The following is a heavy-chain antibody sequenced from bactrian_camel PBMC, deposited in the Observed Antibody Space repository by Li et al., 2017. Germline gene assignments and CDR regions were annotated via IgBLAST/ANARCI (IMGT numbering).Heavy chain of an antibody. Sequence: HVQLVESGGDAAQAGESLTLSCAASEVMFAGADIGWYCHTPGKECELVGTQSRGGSTEFVDSGNARLSISQNSAKSTVFLRLDNLQPEDTAMYGCAADFSGAAINGGTHPLARDFRYWGQGTQVTVS. D-gene: IGHD6*01. V-gene: IGHV3S53*01. CDR2: QSRGGST. J-gene: IGHJ6*01. CDR3: AADFSGAAINGGTHPLARDFRY. CDR1: EVMFAGAD.